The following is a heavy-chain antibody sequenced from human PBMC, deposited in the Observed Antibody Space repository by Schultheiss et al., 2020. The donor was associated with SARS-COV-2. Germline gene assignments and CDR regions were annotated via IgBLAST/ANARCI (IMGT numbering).Heavy chain of an antibody. CDR3: ARHLGNWFDP. CDR2: ISGSGGYI. V-gene: IGHV3-23*01. J-gene: IGHJ5*02. Sequence: GGSLRLSCTASGFTFSYYAMSWVRQAPGKGLEWVSSISGSGGYIYYADSVKGRFTISRDNSNNTLSLQMNSLRAEDTAVYYCARHLGNWFDPWGQGTLVTVSS. CDR1: GFTFSYYA.